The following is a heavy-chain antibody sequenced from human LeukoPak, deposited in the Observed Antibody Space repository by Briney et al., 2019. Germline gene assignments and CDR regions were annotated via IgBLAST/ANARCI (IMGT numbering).Heavy chain of an antibody. V-gene: IGHV3-23*01. D-gene: IGHD3-16*02. J-gene: IGHJ4*02. CDR3: AKDALRLGELSLIDY. Sequence: PGGSLRLSCAASGFTFSSYAMSWVRQAPGKGLEWVSAISGRGGSTYYADSVKGRFTISRDNSKNTLYLQMNSLRAEDTAVYYCAKDALRLGELSLIDYWGQGTLVTVSS. CDR1: GFTFSSYA. CDR2: ISGRGGST.